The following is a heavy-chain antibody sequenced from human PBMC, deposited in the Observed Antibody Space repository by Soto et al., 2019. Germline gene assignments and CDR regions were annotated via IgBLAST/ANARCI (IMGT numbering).Heavy chain of an antibody. V-gene: IGHV4-59*08. CDR3: AGRDCSGTNCYYLDYYYMDV. J-gene: IGHJ6*03. Sequence: QVQLQESGPGLVRPSETLSLTCTVSGGSCSSYYWTWIRQSPGKGLEWIGYIYDSGSNDYNPSIRGRLDRSIDTSKNQSSLRLNSMTAADTAVYYCAGRDCSGTNCYYLDYYYMDVWGKGTTVTVSS. D-gene: IGHD2-2*01. CDR2: IYDSGSN. CDR1: GGSCSSYY.